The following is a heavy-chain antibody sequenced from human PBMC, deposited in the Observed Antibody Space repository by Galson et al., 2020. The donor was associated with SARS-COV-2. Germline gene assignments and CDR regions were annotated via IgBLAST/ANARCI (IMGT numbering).Heavy chain of an antibody. CDR1: GYTLTELS. D-gene: IGHD3-9*01. Sequence: ASVKVSCKVSGYTLTELSMHWVRQAPGKGLEWMGGFDPEDGETIYAQKFQGRVTMTEDTSTDTAYMELSSLRSEDTAVYYCAITTPHYDILTGYYSGGWFYPWGQGTLVTVSS. CDR2: FDPEDGET. J-gene: IGHJ5*02. CDR3: AITTPHYDILTGYYSGGWFYP. V-gene: IGHV1-24*01.